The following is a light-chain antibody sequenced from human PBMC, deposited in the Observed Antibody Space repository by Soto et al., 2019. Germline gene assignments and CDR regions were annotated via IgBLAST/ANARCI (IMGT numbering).Light chain of an antibody. CDR1: QSVSTY. Sequence: EIVLTQSPGTVSFSPGETATLSCRTSQSVSTYVAWYRQKPGQAPRLLIYDASTRASGIPDRFSGRGSGTDFTLISSRLEPEDFAVYYCQQYGSSPEITFGGGTKVEIE. CDR2: DAS. CDR3: QQYGSSPEIT. J-gene: IGKJ4*01. V-gene: IGKV3-20*01.